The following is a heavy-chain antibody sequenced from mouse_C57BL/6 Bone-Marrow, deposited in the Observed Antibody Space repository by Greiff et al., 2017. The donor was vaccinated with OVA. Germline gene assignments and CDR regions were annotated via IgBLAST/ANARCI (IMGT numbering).Heavy chain of an antibody. CDR3: TSYGNCDY. D-gene: IGHD2-1*01. Sequence: EVQLQQSGAELVRPGASVKLSCTASGFNIKDDYMHWVKQRPEQGLEWIGWIDPENGDTEYASKFQGKATITADTSSNTAYRQLSSLTSDDTSVYYCTSYGNCDYWGQGTTLTVSS. V-gene: IGHV14-4*01. CDR2: IDPENGDT. CDR1: GFNIKDDY. J-gene: IGHJ2*01.